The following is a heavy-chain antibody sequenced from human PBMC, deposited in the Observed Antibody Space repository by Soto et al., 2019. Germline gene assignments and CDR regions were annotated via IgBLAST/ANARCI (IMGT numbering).Heavy chain of an antibody. D-gene: IGHD5-18*01. J-gene: IGHJ5*02. CDR2: INAGNGNT. CDR1: GYTFTSYA. CDR3: ARMESFGSLNWFDP. Sequence: ASVKVSCKASGYTFTSYAMHWVRQAPGQRLEWMGWINAGNGNTKYSQKFQGRVTMTRDISIATAYMELSSLTSEDTAIYYCARMESFGSLNWFDPWGQGTLVPVSS. V-gene: IGHV1-3*01.